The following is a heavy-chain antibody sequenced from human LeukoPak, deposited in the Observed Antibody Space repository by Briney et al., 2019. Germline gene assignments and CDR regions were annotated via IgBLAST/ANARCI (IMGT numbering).Heavy chain of an antibody. CDR1: GFTFSSYA. CDR2: ISGRGGST. J-gene: IGHJ1*01. V-gene: IGHV3-23*01. D-gene: IGHD3-22*01. Sequence: PGGSLRLSCAASGFTFSSYAMSWVRQAPGKGLEWVSAISGRGGSTYYADSVKGRFTISRDNAKNSLYLQMNSLRAEDTAVYYCARDRWAYDSSGSRPEYFQHWGQGTLVTVSS. CDR3: ARDRWAYDSSGSRPEYFQH.